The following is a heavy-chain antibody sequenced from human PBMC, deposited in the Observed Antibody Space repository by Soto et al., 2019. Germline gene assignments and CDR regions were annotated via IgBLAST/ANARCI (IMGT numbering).Heavy chain of an antibody. CDR2: MSYDGSNK. CDR1: GFSFNYYA. Sequence: PGRSLRLSCAASGFSFNYYAMHWVRQAPGKGLEWVAGMSYDGSNKNYADSVKGRFTISRDDSKNTLFLQMSSLRGEDTAVYYCGYGQYSVWGQGTLVTVS. J-gene: IGHJ4*02. V-gene: IGHV3-30-3*01. CDR3: GYGQYSV. D-gene: IGHD1-26*01.